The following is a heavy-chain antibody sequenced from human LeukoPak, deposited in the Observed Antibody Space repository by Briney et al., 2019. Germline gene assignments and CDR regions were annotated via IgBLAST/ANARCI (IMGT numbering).Heavy chain of an antibody. CDR3: ARVGDGDMYFDY. J-gene: IGHJ4*02. V-gene: IGHV3-7*01. CDR1: GFDFRRHW. D-gene: IGHD2-21*02. CDR2: INQNEREK. Sequence: GGSLRLSCVASGFDFRRHWMSWVRQAPGRGRGWVAYINQNEREKNFMDSVKGRFTISRDNAKNSLLLQMNSLRAEDTAVYYCARVGDGDMYFDYWGQGSLVTVSS.